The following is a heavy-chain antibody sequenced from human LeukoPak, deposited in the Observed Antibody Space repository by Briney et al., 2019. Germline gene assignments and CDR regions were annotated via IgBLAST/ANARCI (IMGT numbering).Heavy chain of an antibody. CDR2: IIPIFGTA. D-gene: IGHD4-17*01. CDR3: ARAGYAVTTLDY. Sequence: SVKVSCKASGGTFSSYAISWVRQAPGQGLEWMGGIIPIFGTANYAQKFQGRVTMTRDTSTSTVYMELSSLRSEDTAVYYCARAGYAVTTLDYWGQGTLVTVSS. V-gene: IGHV1-69*05. J-gene: IGHJ4*02. CDR1: GGTFSSYA.